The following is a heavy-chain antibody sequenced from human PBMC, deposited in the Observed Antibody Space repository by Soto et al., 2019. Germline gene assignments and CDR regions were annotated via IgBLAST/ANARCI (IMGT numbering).Heavy chain of an antibody. CDR2: ISWNSGSI. V-gene: IGHV3-9*01. D-gene: IGHD3-22*01. J-gene: IGHJ4*02. Sequence: EVQLVESGGGLVQPGRSLRLSCAASGFTFDDYAMHWVRQAPGKGLEWVSGISWNSGSIGYADSVKGRFTISRDNAKNSLYLQMNSLRAEDTALYYCAKDVTMIGGDYFDYWGQGTLVTVSS. CDR3: AKDVTMIGGDYFDY. CDR1: GFTFDDYA.